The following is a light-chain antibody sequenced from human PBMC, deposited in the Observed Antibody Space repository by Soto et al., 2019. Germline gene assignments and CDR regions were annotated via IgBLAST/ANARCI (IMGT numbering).Light chain of an antibody. Sequence: DIQMTQSPSTLSAAVGDRVTITCRVSQSISSWLAWYQQKPGKAPKLLIYDASSLESGVPSRFSGSESGTEFTLTISGLQPDDFATYYCQQYHSYSLTFGQGTKVEI. J-gene: IGKJ1*01. V-gene: IGKV1-5*01. CDR1: QSISSW. CDR3: QQYHSYSLT. CDR2: DAS.